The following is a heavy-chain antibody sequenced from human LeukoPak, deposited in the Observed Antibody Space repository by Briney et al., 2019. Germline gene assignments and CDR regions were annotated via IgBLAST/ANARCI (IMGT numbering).Heavy chain of an antibody. CDR3: ARGRIAAAGTWFDP. J-gene: IGHJ5*02. Sequence: PSQTLSLTCTVSGGSISSGGYYWSWIRQHPGKGLEWIGYIYYSGSTYYNPSLKSRVTISVDTSKNQFSLKLSSVTAADTAVYYCARGRIAAAGTWFDPWGQGTLVTVSS. CDR2: IYYSGST. V-gene: IGHV4-31*03. CDR1: GGSISSGGYY. D-gene: IGHD6-13*01.